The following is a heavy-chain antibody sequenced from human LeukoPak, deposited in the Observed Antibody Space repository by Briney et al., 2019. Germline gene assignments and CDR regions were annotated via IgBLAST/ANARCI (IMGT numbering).Heavy chain of an antibody. Sequence: GGSLRLSCAVSGFTLSSYAMSWVRQAPGKGLEWVSVINTSGSGTFYADSVKGRFTISRDSSKNTLYLQMNSLRAEDTAVYYCARGARQWLVPDFDYWGQGTLVTVSS. D-gene: IGHD6-19*01. CDR3: ARGARQWLVPDFDY. J-gene: IGHJ4*02. CDR2: INTSGSGT. V-gene: IGHV3-23*05. CDR1: GFTLSSYA.